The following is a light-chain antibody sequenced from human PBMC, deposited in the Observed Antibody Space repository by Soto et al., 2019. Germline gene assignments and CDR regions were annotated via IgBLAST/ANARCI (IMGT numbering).Light chain of an antibody. CDR1: QSVSSN. J-gene: IGKJ1*01. Sequence: EIVMTQSPATLSVSPGERATLSCRASQSVSSNLAWYQQKPGQAPRLLMYSASTRATGIPDRFSGSGSGTEFTLTISSLQSEDFAVYYYQQHDNWPPWTFGQGTKVEIK. CDR2: SAS. V-gene: IGKV3-15*01. CDR3: QQHDNWPPWT.